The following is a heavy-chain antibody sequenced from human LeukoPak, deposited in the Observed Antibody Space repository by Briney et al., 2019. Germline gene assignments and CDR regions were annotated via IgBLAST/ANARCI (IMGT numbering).Heavy chain of an antibody. Sequence: PGGSLRLSCAASGFTFSSSWMHWVRLVPGKGLVWVSHINSDGTSTGYADSVTGRFTISRDNAKNTLYLQTNSLRAEDTGLYYCIRARALTGVADYWGQGTLVTVSS. V-gene: IGHV3-74*01. J-gene: IGHJ4*02. CDR3: IRARALTGVADY. D-gene: IGHD3-9*01. CDR2: INSDGTST. CDR1: GFTFSSSW.